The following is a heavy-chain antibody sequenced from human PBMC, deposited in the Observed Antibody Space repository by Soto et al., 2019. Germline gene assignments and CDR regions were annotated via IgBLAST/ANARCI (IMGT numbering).Heavy chain of an antibody. D-gene: IGHD3-22*01. V-gene: IGHV3-9*01. CDR2: ISWNSGSI. CDR1: GFTFDDYA. J-gene: IGHJ4*02. Sequence: GGSLRFSCAASGFTFDDYAMHWVRQAPGKGLEWVSGISWNSGSIGYADSVKGRFTISRDNAKNSLYLQMNSLRAEDTALYYCAKGAHDSSGYYYFDYWGQGTLVTVSS. CDR3: AKGAHDSSGYYYFDY.